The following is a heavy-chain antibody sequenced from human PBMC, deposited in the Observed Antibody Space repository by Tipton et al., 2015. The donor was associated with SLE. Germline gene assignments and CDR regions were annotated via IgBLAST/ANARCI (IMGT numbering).Heavy chain of an antibody. J-gene: IGHJ4*02. CDR3: ARGGGCSSTSCYHFDY. V-gene: IGHV1-46*01. CDR2: INPKDNST. D-gene: IGHD2-2*01. Sequence: QLVQSGAEVKKPGASVKVSCKASGYTFTSYYMHWVRQAPGQGLQWMGIINPKDNSTSYAQKFQGRLTMTRDTSTSTVYMELSSLRSEDTAVYYCARGGGCSSTSCYHFDYWGQGTLVTVSS. CDR1: GYTFTSYY.